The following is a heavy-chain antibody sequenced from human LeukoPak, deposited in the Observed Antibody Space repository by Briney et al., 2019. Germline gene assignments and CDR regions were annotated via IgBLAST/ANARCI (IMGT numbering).Heavy chain of an antibody. J-gene: IGHJ4*01. Sequence: SETLSPTCTVSGGSISSYYWSWIRQPAGKGLELIGRIHTSRSTNYNPSLKSRATMSVDASKNQFSLNLSSVTAADTAVYYCARGWLNLDYWGHGTLVTVSS. V-gene: IGHV4-4*07. CDR3: ARGWLNLDY. CDR1: GGSISSYY. CDR2: IHTSRST. D-gene: IGHD5-12*01.